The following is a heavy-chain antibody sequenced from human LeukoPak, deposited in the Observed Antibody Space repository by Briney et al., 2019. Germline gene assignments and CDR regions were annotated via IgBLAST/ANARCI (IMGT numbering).Heavy chain of an antibody. D-gene: IGHD3-3*01. CDR2: IYTSGST. CDR1: GDSISSHY. V-gene: IGHV4-4*07. J-gene: IGHJ5*02. CDR3: ARGLKSTIFGVVIRNWFDP. Sequence: SETLSLTCTVSGDSISSHYWSWIRQPAGKGLEWIGRIYTSGSTNYNPSLKSRVTMSVDTSKNQFSLKLSSVTAADTAVYYCARGLKSTIFGVVIRNWFDPWGQGTLVTVSS.